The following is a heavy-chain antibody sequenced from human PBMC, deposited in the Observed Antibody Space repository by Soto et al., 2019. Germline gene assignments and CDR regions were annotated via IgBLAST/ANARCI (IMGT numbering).Heavy chain of an antibody. CDR1: GYTFTSYA. Sequence: ASVKVSCKASGYTFTSYAMHWVRQAPGQRLEWMGWINAGNGNTKYSQKFQGRVTITRDTSASTAYMELSSLRSEDTAVYYCVRDRLEGGYSSSWYAYYYGMDVWGQGTTVTVSS. V-gene: IGHV1-3*01. CDR2: INAGNGNT. CDR3: VRDRLEGGYSSSWYAYYYGMDV. D-gene: IGHD6-13*01. J-gene: IGHJ6*02.